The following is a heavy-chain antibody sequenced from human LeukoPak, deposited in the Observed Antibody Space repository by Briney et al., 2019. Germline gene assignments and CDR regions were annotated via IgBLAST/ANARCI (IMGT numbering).Heavy chain of an antibody. CDR1: GGSISSGDYY. CDR2: IYYSGST. J-gene: IGHJ4*02. CDR3: ARGSYGSRVYDY. Sequence: PSETLSLTCTVSGGSISSGDYYWSWIRQPPGKGLEWIGYIYYSGSTYYNPSLKSRVTISVDTSKNRFSLKLSSVTAAGTAVYYCARGSYGSRVYDYWGQGTLVTVSS. D-gene: IGHD4-17*01. V-gene: IGHV4-30-4*01.